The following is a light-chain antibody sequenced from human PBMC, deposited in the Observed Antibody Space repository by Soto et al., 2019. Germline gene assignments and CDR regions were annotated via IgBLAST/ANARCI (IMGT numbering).Light chain of an antibody. CDR2: WAS. CDR3: LQHYSIPFT. J-gene: IGKJ2*01. Sequence: DIVMTQSPDSLAVSLGERATINCKSGQTVLSSSNNRKTLAWYQQEPGQPPKLLIYWASTRQSGVPDRFSGSGSGTDFTLTISSLQAEDAAVYYCLQHYSIPFTFGQGTKVDIK. V-gene: IGKV4-1*01. CDR1: QTVLSSSNNRKT.